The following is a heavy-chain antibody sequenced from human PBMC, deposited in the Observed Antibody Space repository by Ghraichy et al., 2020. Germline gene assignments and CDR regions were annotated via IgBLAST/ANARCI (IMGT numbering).Heavy chain of an antibody. Sequence: SETLSLTCAVYGGSFSGYYWSWIRQPPGKGLEWIGEINHSGSTNYNPSLKSRVTISVDTSKNQFSLKLSSVTAADTAVYYCARGSVAAAHDYWGQGTLVTVSS. V-gene: IGHV4-34*01. CDR3: ARGSVAAAHDY. CDR1: GGSFSGYY. D-gene: IGHD6-13*01. J-gene: IGHJ4*02. CDR2: INHSGST.